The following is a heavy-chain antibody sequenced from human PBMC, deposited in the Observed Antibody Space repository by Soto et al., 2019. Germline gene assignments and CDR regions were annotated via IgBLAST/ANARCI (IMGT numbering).Heavy chain of an antibody. V-gene: IGHV3-64*07. CDR3: ATKDGFDY. J-gene: IGHJ4*02. CDR1: GFTVSSDT. D-gene: IGHD2-15*01. Sequence: EVQLMESGGGFVQPGGSMSLSFAASGFTVSSDTMFWVRQAPGKGLEHITYISKNGDRTFYAVPVKGRFTISRDNSKHPLYLQMGSLRAADMAVYYCATKDGFDYWGQGTLVTVSS. CDR2: ISKNGDRT.